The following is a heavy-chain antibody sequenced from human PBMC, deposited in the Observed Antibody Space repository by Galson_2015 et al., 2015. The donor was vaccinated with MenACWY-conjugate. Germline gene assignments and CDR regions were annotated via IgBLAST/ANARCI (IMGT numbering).Heavy chain of an antibody. CDR3: ARVSDYETPPGYFDY. D-gene: IGHD4-17*01. V-gene: IGHV2-70*11. CDR2: IDWDDDK. CDR1: GFSLSTSGMC. Sequence: PALVKPTQTLTLTCTFSGFSLSTSGMCVSWIRQPPGKALEWLARIDWDDDKYYSTSLKTRLTISKDTSKNQVVLTMTNMDPVDTATYYCARVSDYETPPGYFDYWGQGTLVAVSS. J-gene: IGHJ4*02.